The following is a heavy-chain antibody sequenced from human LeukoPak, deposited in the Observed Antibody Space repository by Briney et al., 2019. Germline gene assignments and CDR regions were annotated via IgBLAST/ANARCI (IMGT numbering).Heavy chain of an antibody. V-gene: IGHV3-21*01. CDR1: EFTFSSYN. CDR2: ISSSSSYI. J-gene: IGHJ4*02. D-gene: IGHD3-22*01. Sequence: GGSLRLSCAASEFTFSSYNMNWVRQAPGKGLEWVSSISSSSSYIYYADSVKGRFTISRDNAKNSLYLQMNSLRAEDTAVYYCASAYYYDSSGYYYPTNPFDYWGQGTLVTVSS. CDR3: ASAYYYDSSGYYYPTNPFDY.